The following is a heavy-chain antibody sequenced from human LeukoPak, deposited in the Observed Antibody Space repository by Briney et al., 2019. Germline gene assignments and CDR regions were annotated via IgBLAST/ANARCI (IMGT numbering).Heavy chain of an antibody. CDR2: ISSSGTI. J-gene: IGHJ3*02. CDR1: GFTFSSYE. CDR3: ARERGIQLWNRPLDAFDI. Sequence: GGSLRLSCAASGFTFSSYEMNWVRQAPGKGLEWVSYISSSGTIYYADSVKGRFTISRDNAKNSLYLQMNSPRAEDTAVYYCARERGIQLWNRPLDAFDIWGQGTMVTVSS. D-gene: IGHD5-18*01. V-gene: IGHV3-48*03.